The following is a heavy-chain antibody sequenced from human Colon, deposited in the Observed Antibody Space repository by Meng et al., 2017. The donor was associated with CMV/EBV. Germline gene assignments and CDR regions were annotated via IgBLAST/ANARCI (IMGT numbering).Heavy chain of an antibody. V-gene: IGHV3-30*02. J-gene: IGHJ1*01. CDR1: QFPFTSYG. CDR2: IRHDGSNR. D-gene: IGHD2-2*01. CDR3: ARPDQYCSSATCPFFQH. Sequence: GESLKISCVASQFPFTSYGMHWVRQAPGKGLEWVAFIRHDGSNRYYAESVRGRVSISRDNSKNTVYLQMNNLRPDDTAVYYCARPDQYCSSATCPFFQHWGQGTLVTVSS.